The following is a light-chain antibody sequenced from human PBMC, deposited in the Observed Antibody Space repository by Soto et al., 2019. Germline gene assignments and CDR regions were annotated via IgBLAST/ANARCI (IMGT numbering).Light chain of an antibody. J-gene: IGKJ1*01. Sequence: EKVMTQSPATLSVSPGERATLSCRASQSVSSNLAWYPQKPGQAPRLLIYDASTRATGIPARFSGSGSGTEFTFTISSLQSEDLAVYYCQQYDDWPETFGQGTKVDIK. CDR3: QQYDDWPET. CDR2: DAS. CDR1: QSVSSN. V-gene: IGKV3-15*01.